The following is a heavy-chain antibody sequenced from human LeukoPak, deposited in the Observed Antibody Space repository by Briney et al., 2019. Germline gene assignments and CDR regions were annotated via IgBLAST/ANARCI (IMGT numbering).Heavy chain of an antibody. V-gene: IGHV3-21*01. CDR3: ARDLPSLKTGTPAYGMDV. CDR2: ISSRSDYV. D-gene: IGHD1-7*01. Sequence: PGGSLRLSCAASGFTFSSYSMNWVRQAPGKGLEWVSSISSRSDYVNYADSLKGRFTISRDNAKNSLYLQMNSLRAEDTAVYYCARDLPSLKTGTPAYGMDVWGQGTTVTVSS. CDR1: GFTFSSYS. J-gene: IGHJ6*02.